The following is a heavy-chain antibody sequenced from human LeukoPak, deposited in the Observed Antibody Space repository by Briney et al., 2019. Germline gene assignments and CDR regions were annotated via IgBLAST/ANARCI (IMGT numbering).Heavy chain of an antibody. J-gene: IGHJ4*02. V-gene: IGHV3-66*01. CDR2: IYSGGST. D-gene: IGHD3-10*01. CDR3: ASLYGSGSYYNKTPFDY. CDR1: GFTVSSNY. Sequence: GGSLRLSCAASGFTVSSNYMSWVRQAPGKGLEWVSVIYSGGSTYYADSVKGRFTISRDNSKNTLYLQMNSPRAEDTAVYYCASLYGSGSYYNKTPFDYWGQGTLVTVSS.